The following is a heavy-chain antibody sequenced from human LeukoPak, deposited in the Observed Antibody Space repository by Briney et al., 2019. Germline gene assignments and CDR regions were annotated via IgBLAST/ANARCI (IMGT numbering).Heavy chain of an antibody. D-gene: IGHD5-12*01. CDR3: ARDQAATTNPSWFDP. J-gene: IGHJ5*02. CDR2: ISYDGSNK. CDR1: GFTFSSYA. Sequence: GGSLRLSCAASGFTFSSYAMHWVRQAPGKGLEWVAVISYDGSNKYYADSVKGRFTISRGNSKNTLYLQMNSLRAEDTAVYYCARDQAATTNPSWFDPWGQGTLVTVSS. V-gene: IGHV3-30-3*01.